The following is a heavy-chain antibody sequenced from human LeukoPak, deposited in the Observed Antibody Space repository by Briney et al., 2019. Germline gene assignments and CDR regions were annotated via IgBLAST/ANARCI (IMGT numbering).Heavy chain of an antibody. D-gene: IGHD3-10*01. CDR1: GYTFTNNF. CDR2: LNPSGGRT. V-gene: IGHV1-46*01. CDR3: ARVGGGNQADY. J-gene: IGHJ4*02. Sequence: ASVKVSCKASGYTFTNNFIHWVRQAPGQGLEWMGILNPSGGRTYYAQKFRGRITMTMDTFTATVNMEVSSLRSEDTAVYYCARVGGGNQADYWGQGTLVTVSS.